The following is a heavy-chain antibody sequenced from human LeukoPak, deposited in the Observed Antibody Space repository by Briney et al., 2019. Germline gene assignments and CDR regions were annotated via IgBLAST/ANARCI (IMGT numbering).Heavy chain of an antibody. CDR1: GGTFSSYA. CDR3: ARDRSNPGWFDP. D-gene: IGHD6-13*01. V-gene: IGHV1-2*02. CDR2: INPNSGGT. J-gene: IGHJ5*02. Sequence: GASVKVSCKASGGTFSSYAISWVRQAPGQGLEWMGWINPNSGGTNYAQKFQGRVTMTRDTSISTAYMELSRLRSDDTAVYYCARDRSNPGWFDPWGQGTLVTVSS.